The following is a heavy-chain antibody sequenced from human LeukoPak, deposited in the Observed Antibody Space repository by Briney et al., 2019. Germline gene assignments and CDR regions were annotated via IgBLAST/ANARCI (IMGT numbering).Heavy chain of an antibody. CDR3: ARSIETLTYSSSWYFPVDY. D-gene: IGHD6-13*01. CDR1: GYTFTSYD. CDR2: MNPNSGNT. J-gene: IGHJ4*02. Sequence: ASVKVSCKASGYTFTSYDINWVRQATGQGLEWMGWMNPNSGNTGYAQKFQGRVTMTRNTSICTAYMELSSLRSEDTAVYYCARSIETLTYSSSWYFPVDYWGQGTLVTVSS. V-gene: IGHV1-8*01.